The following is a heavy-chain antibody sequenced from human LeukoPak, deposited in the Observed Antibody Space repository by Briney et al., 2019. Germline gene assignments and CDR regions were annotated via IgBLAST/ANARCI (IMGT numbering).Heavy chain of an antibody. J-gene: IGHJ4*02. D-gene: IGHD1-26*01. CDR2: IYYSGRT. CDR3: AMHSGSYAYESYFDY. Sequence: SETLSLTCTVSGGSISSSSYYWGWIRQPPGKGLEWIGSIYYSGRTYYTPSLKSRVTISVDTSTSQFSLKLSSVTAADTAVYYCAMHSGSYAYESYFDYWGQGTLVTVSS. CDR1: GGSISSSSYY. V-gene: IGHV4-39*01.